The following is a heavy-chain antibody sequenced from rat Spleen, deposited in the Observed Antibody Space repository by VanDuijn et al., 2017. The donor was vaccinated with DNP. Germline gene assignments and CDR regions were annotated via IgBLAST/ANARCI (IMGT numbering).Heavy chain of an antibody. J-gene: IGHJ2*01. V-gene: IGHV5-7*01. Sequence: EVQLVESGGGLVQPGRSLKLSCAASGFTFSDYNMAWVRQAPKKGLEWFATITYDGSRTYYRDSGKGRFTISRDNAKSTLYLQMDSLRSEDTATYYCARRVYGGYSDYWGQGVMVTVSS. CDR2: ITYDGSRT. CDR3: ARRVYGGYSDY. CDR1: GFTFSDYN. D-gene: IGHD1-11*01.